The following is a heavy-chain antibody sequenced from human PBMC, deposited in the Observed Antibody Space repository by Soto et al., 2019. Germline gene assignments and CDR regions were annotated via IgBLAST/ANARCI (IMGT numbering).Heavy chain of an antibody. V-gene: IGHV4-30-2*01. D-gene: IGHD4-4*01. CDR3: ARVRYSDNWHGLIDF. CDR2: IYHSGST. CDR1: GGSIIIGAFS. Sequence: SETRSLTCTVSGGSIIIGAFSWSWIRQPPGRGLEWIGYIYHSGSTYYIPSLRSRVAISMDRAKNQFSLHLSSVTAEDTAVYFCARVRYSDNWHGLIDFWGLGNLVTVSS. J-gene: IGHJ4*02.